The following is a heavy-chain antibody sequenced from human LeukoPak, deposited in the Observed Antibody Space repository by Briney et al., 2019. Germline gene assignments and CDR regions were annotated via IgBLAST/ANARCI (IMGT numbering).Heavy chain of an antibody. CDR1: GFTFSSYA. V-gene: IGHV3-23*01. J-gene: IGHJ4*02. CDR2: ISAGDGST. CDR3: AKDPLGYCSGGSCFHYFDF. D-gene: IGHD2-15*01. Sequence: GGSLRLSCAASGFTFSSYAMSWVRQAPGKGLEWVSTISAGDGSTFYADSVKGRFTISRDNFKNTLYLQMSSLRAEDTALYYCAKDPLGYCSGGSCFHYFDFWGQGTLVPVSS.